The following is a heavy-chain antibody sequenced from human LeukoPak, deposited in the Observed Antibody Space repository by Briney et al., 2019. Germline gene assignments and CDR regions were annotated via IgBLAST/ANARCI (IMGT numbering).Heavy chain of an antibody. D-gene: IGHD1-1*01. CDR2: ISGSGGST. Sequence: GGSLRLSCAASGFTFSSYAMSWARQAPGKGLEWVSAISGSGGSTYYADSVKGRFTISRDNSKNTLYLQMNSLRAEDTAVYYCAKDPLLGTASYNWFDPWGQGTLVTVSS. V-gene: IGHV3-23*01. CDR3: AKDPLLGTASYNWFDP. CDR1: GFTFSSYA. J-gene: IGHJ5*02.